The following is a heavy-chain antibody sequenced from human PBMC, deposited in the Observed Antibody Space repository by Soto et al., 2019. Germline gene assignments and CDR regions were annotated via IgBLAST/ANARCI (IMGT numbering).Heavy chain of an antibody. J-gene: IGHJ6*02. CDR3: ATEGGRWNVAQGAAVDYFGMDV. V-gene: IGHV3-15*01. CDR2: IKSKTDGETT. Sequence: GGSLRLSCAASGLTFSNAWMSWVRQAPGKGLEWVGRIKSKTDGETTDYAAPVEGRFTISRDDAGNTLYLQVNSLKIEDTAVYYCATEGGRWNVAQGAAVDYFGMDVWGQGTTVTVSS. CDR1: GLTFSNAW. D-gene: IGHD1-1*01.